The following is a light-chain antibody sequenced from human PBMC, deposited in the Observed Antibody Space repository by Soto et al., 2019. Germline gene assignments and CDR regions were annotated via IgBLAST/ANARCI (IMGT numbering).Light chain of an antibody. Sequence: EAVWTESPGTLSLTPGERATLSCRASQTVSSSYLAWYQQKPGQAPRLLIYGASSRATGIPDRFSGSGSGTDFTLTISRLEPEDFAVYYCQHYCQQYGSSPPSWTFGQGTRVEIK. V-gene: IGKV3-20*01. CDR3: QHYCQQYGSSPPSWT. CDR1: QTVSSSY. J-gene: IGKJ1*01. CDR2: GAS.